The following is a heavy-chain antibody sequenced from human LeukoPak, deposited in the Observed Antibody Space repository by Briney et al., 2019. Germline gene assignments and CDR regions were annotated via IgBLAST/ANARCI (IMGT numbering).Heavy chain of an antibody. CDR2: ISSSGSTI. D-gene: IGHD3-10*01. V-gene: IGHV3-11*04. J-gene: IGHJ4*02. CDR1: GFTFSNAW. CDR3: ARAGLGEFDY. Sequence: PGGSLRLSSAASGFTFSNAWMSWVRQAPGKGLEWVSYISSSGSTIYYADSVKGRFTISRDNAKNSLYLQMNSLRAEDTAVYYCARAGLGEFDYWGQGTLVTVSS.